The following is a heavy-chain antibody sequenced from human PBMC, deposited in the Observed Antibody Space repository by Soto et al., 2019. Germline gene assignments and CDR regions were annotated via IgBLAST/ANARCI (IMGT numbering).Heavy chain of an antibody. V-gene: IGHV4-59*13. J-gene: IGHJ5*02. CDR1: GGSINNYY. D-gene: IGHD3-10*01. CDR2: IYYSGGT. CDR3: ARITDYYGSGSYNWFDP. Sequence: SETLSLTCIVSGGSINNYYWSWIRQSPGKGLEWIGYIYYSGGTNYNPSLKSRVTISIDTSKNQFSLKLNSVTAADTAVYYCARITDYYGSGSYNWFDPWGQGTLVTVSS.